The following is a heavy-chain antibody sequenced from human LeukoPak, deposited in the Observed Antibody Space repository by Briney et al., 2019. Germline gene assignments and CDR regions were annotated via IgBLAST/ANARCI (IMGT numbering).Heavy chain of an antibody. CDR3: SRSDDASDFDY. V-gene: IGHV6-1*01. Sequence: SQTLSLTCAISGDSVSSNRASWTWTRQSPSRGLEWLGRTYYRSKWCNDYAVSLKSRISINPDTSKNQFSLQLNSVTPEDTAVYYCSRSDDASDFDYWGQGTLVTVSS. CDR2: TYYRSKWCN. CDR1: GDSVSSNRAS. J-gene: IGHJ4*02.